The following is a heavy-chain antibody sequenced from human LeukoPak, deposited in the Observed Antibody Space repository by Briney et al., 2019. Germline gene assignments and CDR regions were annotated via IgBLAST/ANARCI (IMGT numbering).Heavy chain of an antibody. Sequence: ASVKVSCKASGGTFSTYAISWVRQAPGQGLEWMGGIIPIFGTANYAQKFQDRVTITADESTSTAYMELSSLRSEDTAVYYCARGGRLHYYYYMDVWGKGTTVTISS. D-gene: IGHD5-12*01. J-gene: IGHJ6*03. CDR3: ARGGRLHYYYYMDV. V-gene: IGHV1-69*13. CDR2: IIPIFGTA. CDR1: GGTFSTYA.